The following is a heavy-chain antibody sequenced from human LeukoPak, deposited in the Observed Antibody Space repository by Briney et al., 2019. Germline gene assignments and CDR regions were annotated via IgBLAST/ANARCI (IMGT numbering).Heavy chain of an antibody. D-gene: IGHD4-23*01. V-gene: IGHV4-31*03. CDR3: AREGGNSKGHYHMDV. J-gene: IGHJ6*03. Sequence: SQTLSLTCTVSGGSISSGGYYWSWIRQHPGKGLEWIGYIYYSGSTYYNPSLKSRVTISVDTSKNQFSLKLSSVTAADTAVYYCAREGGNSKGHYHMDVWGKGTTVTVSS. CDR1: GGSISSGGYY. CDR2: IYYSGST.